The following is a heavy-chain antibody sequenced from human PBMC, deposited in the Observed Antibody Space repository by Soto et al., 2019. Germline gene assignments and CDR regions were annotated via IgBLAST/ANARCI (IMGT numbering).Heavy chain of an antibody. CDR1: GFSFNDYW. V-gene: IGHV3-74*03. Sequence: GGSLRLSCAASGFSFNDYWMHWVRQVPGRGPEWVSRVNREGTGTTYADSVKGRFTISRDNAKNMLFLQMNSLSPEDTAVYYCTRVGVGSGNDDYWGQRTQVTVSS. CDR2: VNREGTGT. D-gene: IGHD3-10*01. J-gene: IGHJ4*02. CDR3: TRVGVGSGNDDY.